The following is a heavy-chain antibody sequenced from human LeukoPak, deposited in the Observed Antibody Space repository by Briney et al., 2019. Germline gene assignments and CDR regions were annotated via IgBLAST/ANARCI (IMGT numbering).Heavy chain of an antibody. D-gene: IGHD4-17*01. J-gene: IGHJ4*02. CDR3: ARDYADYVGYFFFDY. V-gene: IGHV3-23*01. Sequence: GGSLRLSCAASGFTFNNYAMNWVRQAPGKGLEWVSSISGGGETTYYADSAKGRFTTSRDNSQNTLYLQVNSLRAEDTAVYYCARDYADYVGYFFFDYWGQGTLVTVSS. CDR2: ISGGGETT. CDR1: GFTFNNYA.